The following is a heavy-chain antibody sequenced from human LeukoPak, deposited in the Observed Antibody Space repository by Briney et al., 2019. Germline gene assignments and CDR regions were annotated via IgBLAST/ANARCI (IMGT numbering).Heavy chain of an antibody. D-gene: IGHD3-22*01. CDR2: VLPGGVT. CDR1: GFSVRANH. CDR3: VRERDYDTYFDY. Sequence: GGSLRLSCAVSGFSVRANHMAWVRQGPGKGLEWVSVVLPGGVTHYTDSLKDRFTISTDNSNNILYLQLDSLRAEDTALYYCVRERDYDTYFDYWSRGTLVTVSS. V-gene: IGHV3-53*01. J-gene: IGHJ4*02.